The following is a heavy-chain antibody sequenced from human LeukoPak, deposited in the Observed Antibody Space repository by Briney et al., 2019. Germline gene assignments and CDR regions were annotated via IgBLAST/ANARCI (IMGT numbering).Heavy chain of an antibody. J-gene: IGHJ6*02. CDR2: ISGSGGST. CDR3: AKRYCSGGSCGFYYYYGMDV. D-gene: IGHD2-15*01. Sequence: GGSLRLSCAASGFTFSSYAMNWVRQAPGKGLEWVSAISGSGGSTYYADSVKGRFTISRDNSKNTLYLQMNSLRAEDTAVHYCAKRYCSGGSCGFYYYYGMDVWGQGTTVTVSS. V-gene: IGHV3-23*01. CDR1: GFTFSSYA.